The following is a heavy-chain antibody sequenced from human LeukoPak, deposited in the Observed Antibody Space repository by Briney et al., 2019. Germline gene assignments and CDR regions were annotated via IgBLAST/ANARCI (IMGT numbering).Heavy chain of an antibody. D-gene: IGHD2-2*01. CDR2: IYHSGST. J-gene: IGHJ5*02. CDR1: GYSISSGYY. Sequence: SETLSFTCSVSGYSISSGYYWGWIRQPPGKGLEWIGSIYHSGSTYYNPSLKSRVTISVDTSKNQFSLKLSSVTAADTAVYYCASVVVPAAIQGWFDPWGQGTLVTVSS. V-gene: IGHV4-38-2*01. CDR3: ASVVVPAAIQGWFDP.